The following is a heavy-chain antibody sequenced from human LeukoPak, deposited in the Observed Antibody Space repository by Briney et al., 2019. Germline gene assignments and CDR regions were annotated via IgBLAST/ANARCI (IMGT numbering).Heavy chain of an antibody. CDR2: IYYSGST. CDR1: GGSISSYY. Sequence: SETLSLTCTVSGGSISSYYWNWIRQPPGKGLEWIGYIYYSGSTNYNPSLKSRVTISVDMSKNQFSLKLSSVTAADTAVYYCARVPTGGLDYWGQGTLVTVSS. V-gene: IGHV4-59*12. CDR3: ARVPTGGLDY. D-gene: IGHD3-10*01. J-gene: IGHJ4*02.